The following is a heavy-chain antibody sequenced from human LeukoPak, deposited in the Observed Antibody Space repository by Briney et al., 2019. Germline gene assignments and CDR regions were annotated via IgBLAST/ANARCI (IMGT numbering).Heavy chain of an antibody. V-gene: IGHV4-59*08. Sequence: SETLSLTCTVSGGSISSYYWSWIRQRPGTGLERVGYVYSIASTRYNLSLKSRVTISIGTSKYQFSLKLSSVTAADTAVYYCARGVCTSTSCYAGDYGLDVWGQGTTVTVS. CDR3: ARGVCTSTSCYAGDYGLDV. CDR2: VYSIAST. CDR1: GGSISSYY. J-gene: IGHJ6*02. D-gene: IGHD2-2*01.